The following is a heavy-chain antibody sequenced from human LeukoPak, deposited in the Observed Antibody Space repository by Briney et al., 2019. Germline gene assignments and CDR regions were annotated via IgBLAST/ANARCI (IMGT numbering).Heavy chain of an antibody. Sequence: GGSLRLSCAASGFTVSSNYMSWVRQAPGKGPEWVSVIYSGGSTYYADSVKGRFTISRDNSKNTLYLQMNSLRAEDTAVYYCARGSIAARPLNYWGQGTLVTVSS. CDR2: IYSGGST. CDR1: GFTVSSNY. D-gene: IGHD6-6*01. V-gene: IGHV3-66*01. J-gene: IGHJ4*02. CDR3: ARGSIAARPLNY.